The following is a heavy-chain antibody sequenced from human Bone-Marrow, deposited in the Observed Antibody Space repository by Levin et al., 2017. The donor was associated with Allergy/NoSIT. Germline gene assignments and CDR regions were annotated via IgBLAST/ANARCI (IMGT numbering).Heavy chain of an antibody. Sequence: GGSLRLSCAASGFTFSSYGMHWVRQAPGKGLEWVAVIWYDGSNKYYADSVKGRFTISRDNSKNTLYLQMNSLRAEDTAVYYCARGTGYCTNGVCYAADYWGQGTLVTVSS. V-gene: IGHV3-33*01. D-gene: IGHD2-8*01. CDR1: GFTFSSYG. J-gene: IGHJ4*02. CDR2: IWYDGSNK. CDR3: ARGTGYCTNGVCYAADY.